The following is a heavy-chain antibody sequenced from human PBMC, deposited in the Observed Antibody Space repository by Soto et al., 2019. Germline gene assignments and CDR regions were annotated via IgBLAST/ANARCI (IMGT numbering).Heavy chain of an antibody. CDR3: AKTKVVAGSYFFDY. J-gene: IGHJ4*02. V-gene: IGHV3-30*18. CDR2: ISYDGSNK. Sequence: GGSLRLSCAASGFTFSSYGMHWVRQAPGKGLEWVAVISYDGSNKYYADSVKGRFTISRDNSKNTLYLQMNSLRAEDTAVYYCAKTKVVAGSYFFDYWGQGTLVTVSS. D-gene: IGHD6-19*01. CDR1: GFTFSSYG.